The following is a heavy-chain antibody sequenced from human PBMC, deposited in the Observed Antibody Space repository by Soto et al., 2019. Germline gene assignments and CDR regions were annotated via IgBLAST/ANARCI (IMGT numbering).Heavy chain of an antibody. CDR3: ARGPSEFIVVGHYYGMDV. D-gene: IGHD2-21*01. CDR2: INHSGST. Sequence: SETLSLTCAVYGGSFRGYYWTWIRQAPGKGLEWIGEINHSGSTNYNPSLKSRVTISLDTSENQLSLKLSSVTAADTAMYFCARGPSEFIVVGHYYGMDVWGQGTTVTVSS. V-gene: IGHV4-34*01. J-gene: IGHJ6*02. CDR1: GGSFRGYY.